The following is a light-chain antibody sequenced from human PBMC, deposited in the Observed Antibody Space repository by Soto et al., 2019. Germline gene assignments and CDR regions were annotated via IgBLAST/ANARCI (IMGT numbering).Light chain of an antibody. CDR2: DVS. CDR3: SSYTSSSPHV. V-gene: IGLV2-14*03. J-gene: IGLJ1*01. CDR1: SSDVGAYNF. Sequence: QSALTQPASVSGSPGQSITISCTGTSSDVGAYNFVSLYQQHPGKVPKLMIFDVSSRPSGVADRFSGYKSGNTASLTISGLPAEGEGDYYCSSYTSSSPHVFGSGTKLTVL.